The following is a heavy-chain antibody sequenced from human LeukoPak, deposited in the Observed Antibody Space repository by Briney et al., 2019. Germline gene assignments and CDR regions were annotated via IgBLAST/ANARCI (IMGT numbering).Heavy chain of an antibody. Sequence: GGSLRLSCAASGFTFSSYWMSWVPPAPGKGLEWVANIKQDGSEKYYVDSVKGRFTISRDNAKNSLYLQMNSLRAEDTAVYYCARDRKWLAMYYFDYWGQGTLVTVSS. CDR2: IKQDGSEK. CDR3: ARDRKWLAMYYFDY. D-gene: IGHD6-19*01. J-gene: IGHJ4*02. CDR1: GFTFSSYW. V-gene: IGHV3-7*01.